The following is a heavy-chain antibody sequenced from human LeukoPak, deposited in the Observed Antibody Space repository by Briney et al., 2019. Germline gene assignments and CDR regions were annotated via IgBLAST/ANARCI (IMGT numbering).Heavy chain of an antibody. D-gene: IGHD2-2*01. V-gene: IGHV1-69*13. Sequence: ASVKVSCKASGGTFSSYAISWVRQAPGQGLEWMGGIIPIFGTANYAQKFQGRVTITADESTSTAYMELSSLRSEDTAVYYCARDRDIVVVPAARAASFDPWGQGTLVTVSS. CDR1: GGTFSSYA. CDR2: IIPIFGTA. CDR3: ARDRDIVVVPAARAASFDP. J-gene: IGHJ5*02.